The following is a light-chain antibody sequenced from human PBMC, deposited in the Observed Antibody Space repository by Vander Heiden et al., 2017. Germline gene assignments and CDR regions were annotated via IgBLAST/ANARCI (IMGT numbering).Light chain of an antibody. CDR1: ALPKKY. V-gene: IGLV3-10*01. CDR3: YSTDSSGNHWV. Sequence: SYELTQPPSVSVSPGQTARITCPGAALPKKYAYWYQQKSGQAPVLVIYEDSKRPSGIPERFSGSSSGTMATLTISGAQVEDEADYYCYSTDSSGNHWVFGGGTKLTVL. J-gene: IGLJ3*02. CDR2: EDS.